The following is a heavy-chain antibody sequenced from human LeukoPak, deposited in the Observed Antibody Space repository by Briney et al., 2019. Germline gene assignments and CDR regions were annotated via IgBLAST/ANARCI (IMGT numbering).Heavy chain of an antibody. CDR1: GFTFTSSA. V-gene: IGHV1-58*02. Sequence: ASVKVSCKSSGFTFTSSAMQWVRQARGQRLEWIGWIVVGSGNTNYAQKFQERVTITRDMSTSTAYMELSSLRSEDTAVYYCAAVLEASGAVGYWGQGTLVTVSS. J-gene: IGHJ4*02. D-gene: IGHD5-12*01. CDR2: IVVGSGNT. CDR3: AAVLEASGAVGY.